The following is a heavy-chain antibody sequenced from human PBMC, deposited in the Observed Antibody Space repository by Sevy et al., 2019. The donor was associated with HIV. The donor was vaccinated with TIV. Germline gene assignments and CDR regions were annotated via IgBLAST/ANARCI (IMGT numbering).Heavy chain of an antibody. CDR2: IYYSGST. J-gene: IGHJ6*02. CDR1: GGSISSYY. D-gene: IGHD3-10*01. Sequence: SETLSLTCTVSGGSISSYYWSWIRQPPGKGLEWIGYIYYSGSTNYNPSLKSRVTISVDTSKNQFSLKLGSVTAADTVVYYCARDGNRATNYYGMDVWGQGTTVTVSS. CDR3: ARDGNRATNYYGMDV. V-gene: IGHV4-59*01.